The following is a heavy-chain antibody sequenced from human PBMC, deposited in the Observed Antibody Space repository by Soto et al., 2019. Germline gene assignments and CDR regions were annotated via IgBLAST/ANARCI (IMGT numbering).Heavy chain of an antibody. CDR1: GGSFSGYY. Sequence: SETLSLTCAVYGGSFSGYYWSWIRQPPGKGLEWIGETNHSGSTNYNPSLKSRVTISVDTSKNQFSLKLSSVTAADTAVYYCAVYCSGGSCYFDNWGQGTLLTVSS. CDR2: TNHSGST. D-gene: IGHD2-15*01. J-gene: IGHJ4*02. CDR3: AVYCSGGSCYFDN. V-gene: IGHV4-34*01.